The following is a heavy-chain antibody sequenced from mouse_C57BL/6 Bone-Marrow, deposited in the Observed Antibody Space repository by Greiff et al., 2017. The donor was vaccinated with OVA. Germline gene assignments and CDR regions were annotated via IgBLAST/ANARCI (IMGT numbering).Heavy chain of an antibody. CDR2: ISSGGSYT. Sequence: EVQGVESGGDLVKPGGSLKLSCAASGFTFSSYGMSWVRQTPDKRLEWVATISSGGSYTYYPDSVKGRFTISRDNAKNTLYLQMSSLKSEDTAMYYCARHKAWFVYWGQGTLVTVSA. J-gene: IGHJ3*01. V-gene: IGHV5-6*01. CDR3: ARHKAWFVY. CDR1: GFTFSSYG.